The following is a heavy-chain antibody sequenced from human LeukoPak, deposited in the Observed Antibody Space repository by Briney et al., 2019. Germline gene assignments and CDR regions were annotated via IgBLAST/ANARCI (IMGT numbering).Heavy chain of an antibody. CDR3: ARAPRKAWFDP. CDR2: IYYSGSA. D-gene: IGHD1-14*01. Sequence: PSETLSLTCAVSGDSISGFYWSWIRQPPGKGLEWIGYIYYSGSANYNPSLKSRVTISVDTSKNQFSLKLNSVTAADTAVYYCARAPRKAWFDPWGQGTLVTVSS. CDR1: GDSISGFY. V-gene: IGHV4-59*01. J-gene: IGHJ5*02.